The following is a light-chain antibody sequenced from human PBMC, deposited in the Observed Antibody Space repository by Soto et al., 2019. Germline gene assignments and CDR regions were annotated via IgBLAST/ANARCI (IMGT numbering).Light chain of an antibody. CDR3: HQRINWPPIT. V-gene: IGKV3-11*01. CDR2: DAS. J-gene: IGKJ5*01. Sequence: EIVLTQSPATLSLSPGERVTLSCRASQSVRNYLAWYQQKPGQPPRLLIYDASNSATGIPARFSGSRSGTNFTLTISSLEPEDFAVYYCHQRINWPPITFGQGTRLEIK. CDR1: QSVRNY.